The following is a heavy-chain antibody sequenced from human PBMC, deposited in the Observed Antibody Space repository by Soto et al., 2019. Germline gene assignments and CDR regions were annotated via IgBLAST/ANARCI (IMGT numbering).Heavy chain of an antibody. CDR3: AKVSAYDILTGYPDFDH. CDR1: GFTFSTYA. CDR2: ISGSGGST. Sequence: GGSLRLSCVVSGFTFSTYAMTWVRQAPGKGLEWVSGISGSGGSTYYADSVKGRFTISRDNSKNTLYLQMNSLRAEDTAVYYCAKVSAYDILTGYPDFDHWGQGTLVTVSS. V-gene: IGHV3-23*01. J-gene: IGHJ4*02. D-gene: IGHD3-9*01.